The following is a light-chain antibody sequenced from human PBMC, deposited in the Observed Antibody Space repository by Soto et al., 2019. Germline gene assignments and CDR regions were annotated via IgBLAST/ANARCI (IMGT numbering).Light chain of an antibody. V-gene: IGKV1-9*01. J-gene: IGKJ4*01. CDR2: GAS. CDR3: QERSNWPSLS. Sequence: IQLTQSPSSLSASVGDRVTITCRASHGVSSYLAWYQQNPGKAPRLLIYGASTLQTGVPSRFSGSGSGTDFTLTISSLGPEDFAVYYCQERSNWPSLSFGGGTKVEIK. CDR1: HGVSSY.